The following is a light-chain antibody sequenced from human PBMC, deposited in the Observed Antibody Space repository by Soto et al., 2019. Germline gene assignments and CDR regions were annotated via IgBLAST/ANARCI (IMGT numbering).Light chain of an antibody. J-gene: IGLJ1*01. CDR1: SSDVGGFNY. V-gene: IGLV2-14*01. CDR3: SSYTTSSSYV. CDR2: DVY. Sequence: QSVLTQPASVSGSPGQSITISYAGTSSDVGGFNYVSWYQQHPGKAPKLLIFDVYSRPSGISNRLSGSKSGNTASLTISGLQAEDEADYYCSSYTTSSSYVFGAGTKVTVL.